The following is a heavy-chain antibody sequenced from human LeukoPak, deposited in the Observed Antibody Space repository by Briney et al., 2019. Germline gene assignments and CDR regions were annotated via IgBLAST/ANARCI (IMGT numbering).Heavy chain of an antibody. J-gene: IGHJ4*02. Sequence: GGSLRLSCAASGFTFDDYAMHWVRQAPGKGLEWVSGISWNSGSIGYADSVKGRFTISRDNAKNSLYLQMNSLRAEDTALYYCAKESYSGGWYDYWGQGTLVTVSS. CDR2: ISWNSGSI. CDR1: GFTFDDYA. D-gene: IGHD6-19*01. V-gene: IGHV3-9*01. CDR3: AKESYSGGWYDY.